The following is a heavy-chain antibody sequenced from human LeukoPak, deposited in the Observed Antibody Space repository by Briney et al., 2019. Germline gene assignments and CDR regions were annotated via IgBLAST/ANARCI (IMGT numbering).Heavy chain of an antibody. J-gene: IGHJ3*02. Sequence: GSVKVSCKVSGYTLTELSMHWVRQAPRKGLEWMGGFDPEDGETIYAQKFQGRVTMTEDTSTDTAYMELSSLRSEDTAVYYCATARIVVVPAAILDAFDIWGQGTMVTVSS. CDR3: ATARIVVVPAAILDAFDI. CDR2: FDPEDGET. D-gene: IGHD2-2*01. V-gene: IGHV1-24*01. CDR1: GYTLTELS.